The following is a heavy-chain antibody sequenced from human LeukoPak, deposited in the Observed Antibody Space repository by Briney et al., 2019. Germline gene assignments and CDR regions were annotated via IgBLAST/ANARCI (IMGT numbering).Heavy chain of an antibody. D-gene: IGHD2-21*02. J-gene: IGHJ4*02. CDR2: IIPIFGTA. V-gene: IGHV1-69*05. CDR1: GGTFSSYA. Sequence: SVKVSCKASGGTFSSYAISWVRQAPGQGLEWMGRIIPIFGTANYAQKFQGRVTITTDESTSTTYMELSSLRSEDTAVYYCARVGYCGGDCSIYDYWGQGTLVTVSS. CDR3: ARVGYCGGDCSIYDY.